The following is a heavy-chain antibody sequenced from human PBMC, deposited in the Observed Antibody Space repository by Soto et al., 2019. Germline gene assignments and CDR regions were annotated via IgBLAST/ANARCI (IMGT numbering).Heavy chain of an antibody. V-gene: IGHV3-23*01. D-gene: IGHD3-22*01. Sequence: EVQLLESGGGLVQPGGSLRLSCAASGFTFSSYAMSWVRQAPGKGLEWVSAISGSGGSTYYADSVKGRFTISRDNSKNTLYLQMNSLRAEDTAVYYCAKEEYPNYDSSGTFDYWGQGTLVTVSS. CDR2: ISGSGGST. CDR3: AKEEYPNYDSSGTFDY. J-gene: IGHJ4*02. CDR1: GFTFSSYA.